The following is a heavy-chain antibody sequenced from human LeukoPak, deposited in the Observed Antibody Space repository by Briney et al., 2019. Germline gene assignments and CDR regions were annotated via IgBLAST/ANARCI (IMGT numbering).Heavy chain of an antibody. CDR3: ARGSGSYARFDY. CDR2: IWYDGSNK. J-gene: IGHJ4*02. Sequence: GRSLRLSCAASGFTFSSYGMHWVRQAPGKGLEWVAVIWYDGSNKYYADSVKGRFTISRDNSKNTLYLQMNSLRAEDTAVYYCARGSGSYARFDYWGQGTLVNVSS. D-gene: IGHD1-26*01. V-gene: IGHV3-33*01. CDR1: GFTFSSYG.